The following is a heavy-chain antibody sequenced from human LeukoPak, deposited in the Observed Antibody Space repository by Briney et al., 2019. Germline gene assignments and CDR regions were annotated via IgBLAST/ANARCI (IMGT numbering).Heavy chain of an antibody. D-gene: IGHD5-18*01. CDR3: ARRSRVDTITP. CDR2: IYYSGST. CDR1: GGSISSYY. V-gene: IGHV4-59*08. Sequence: SETLSLTCTVSGGSISSYYWSWIRQPPGKGLEWIGYIYYSGSTNYNPSLKSRVTISVDTSKNQFSLKLSSVTAADTAVYYCARRSRVDTITPWGQGTLVTVSS. J-gene: IGHJ5*02.